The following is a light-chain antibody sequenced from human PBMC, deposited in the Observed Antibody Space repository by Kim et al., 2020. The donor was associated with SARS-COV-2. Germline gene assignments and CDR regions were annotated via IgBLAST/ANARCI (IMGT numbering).Light chain of an antibody. CDR1: QSIDGW. CDR3: QQYKSNALS. V-gene: IGKV1-5*01. Sequence: DIQMTQSPSTLSASVGDRVTITCRASQSIDGWLAWYQQKPGEAPNLLIYDVSRLQSGVPSRFSGRGSGTEFTLTISSLQPDDFATYYCQQYKSNALSFGGGTKVHIK. CDR2: DVS. J-gene: IGKJ4*01.